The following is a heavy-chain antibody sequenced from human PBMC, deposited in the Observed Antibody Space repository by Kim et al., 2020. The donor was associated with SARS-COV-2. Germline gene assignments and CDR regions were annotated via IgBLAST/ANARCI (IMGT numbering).Heavy chain of an antibody. CDR3: ARDGSSSWSPEGTDYYYYGMGV. Sequence: SETLSLTCAVSGGSISSSNWWSWVRQPPGKGLEWIGEIYHSGSTNYNPSLKSRVTISVDKSKNQFSLKLSSVTAADTAVYYCARDGSSSWSPEGTDYYYYGMGVWGQGTTVTVSS. D-gene: IGHD6-13*01. J-gene: IGHJ6*02. CDR2: IYHSGST. V-gene: IGHV4-4*02. CDR1: GGSISSSNW.